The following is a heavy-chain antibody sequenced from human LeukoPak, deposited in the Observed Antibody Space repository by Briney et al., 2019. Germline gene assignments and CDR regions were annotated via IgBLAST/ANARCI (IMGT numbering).Heavy chain of an antibody. CDR3: ARRGVTMVRGVIITGWFDP. J-gene: IGHJ5*02. V-gene: IGHV4-39*01. Sequence: SETLSLTCTVSGGSISSSSYYWGWFRQPPGKGLEGIGGIYYSGSTYYNPSLKSRVTISVDTSKNQFSLKLSSVTAADTAVYYCARRGVTMVRGVIITGWFDPWGQGTLVTVSS. CDR1: GGSISSSSYY. CDR2: IYYSGST. D-gene: IGHD3-10*01.